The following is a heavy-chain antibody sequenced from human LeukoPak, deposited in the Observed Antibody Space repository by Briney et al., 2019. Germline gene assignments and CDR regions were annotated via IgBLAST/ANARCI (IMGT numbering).Heavy chain of an antibody. CDR2: IYYSGST. V-gene: IGHV4-39*01. CDR3: ARLRYSGWFDP. D-gene: IGHD1-26*01. Sequence: NASETLSLTCTVSGGSISSSSYYWGWIRQPPGKGLEWFGSIYYSGSTYYNPSLKSRVTISVDTSKNQFSLKLSSVTAADTAVYYCARLRYSGWFDPWGQGTLVTVSS. J-gene: IGHJ5*02. CDR1: GGSISSSSYY.